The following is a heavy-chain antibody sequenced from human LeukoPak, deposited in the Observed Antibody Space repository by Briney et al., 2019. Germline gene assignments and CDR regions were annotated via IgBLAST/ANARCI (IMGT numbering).Heavy chain of an antibody. CDR1: GYTFTGYY. V-gene: IGHV1-2*02. CDR2: INPNSGGT. CDR3: AREDRSITGTTGSFDY. Sequence: ASVTVSCTASGYTFTGYYMHWVRQAPGQGLEWMGWINPNSGGTNYAQKFQGRVTMTRDTSISTAYMELSRLRSDDTAVYYCAREDRSITGTTGSFDYWGQGTLVTVSS. D-gene: IGHD1-7*01. J-gene: IGHJ4*02.